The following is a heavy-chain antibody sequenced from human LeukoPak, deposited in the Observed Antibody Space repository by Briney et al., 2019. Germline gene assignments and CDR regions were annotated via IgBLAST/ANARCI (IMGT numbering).Heavy chain of an antibody. Sequence: ASVKVSCKASGGTFSSYAISWVRQAPGQGLEWMGIINPSGGSTSYAQKFQGRVTMTRDTSTSTVYMELSSLRSEDTAVYYCARDHYYDSSGPGLGGDYWGQGTLVTVSS. J-gene: IGHJ4*02. CDR1: GGTFSSYA. CDR3: ARDHYYDSSGPGLGGDY. CDR2: INPSGGST. V-gene: IGHV1-46*01. D-gene: IGHD3-22*01.